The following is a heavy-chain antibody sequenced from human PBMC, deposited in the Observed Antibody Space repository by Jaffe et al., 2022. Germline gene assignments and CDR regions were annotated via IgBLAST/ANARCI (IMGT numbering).Heavy chain of an antibody. Sequence: QVQLVQSGAEVKKPGSSVKVSCKASGGTFSSYAISWVRQAPGQGLEWMGGIIPIFGTANYAQKFQGRVTITADESTSTAYMELSSLRSEDTAVYYCARDQDEARRNYYYYMDVWGKGTTVTVSS. CDR3: ARDQDEARRNYYYYMDV. J-gene: IGHJ6*03. CDR2: IIPIFGTA. D-gene: IGHD3-16*01. CDR1: GGTFSSYA. V-gene: IGHV1-69*01.